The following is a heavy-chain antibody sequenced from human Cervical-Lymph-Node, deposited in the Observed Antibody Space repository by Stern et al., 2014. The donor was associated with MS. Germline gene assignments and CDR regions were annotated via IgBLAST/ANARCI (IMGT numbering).Heavy chain of an antibody. D-gene: IGHD3-16*01. CDR2: INTNTGDP. CDR1: GYNFTNYA. J-gene: IGHJ4*02. CDR3: ARDFVITRSDYLDS. Sequence: QVQLVQSGSELKKPGASVKVSCESSGYNFTNYAINWVRQAPGQGLEWMGWINTNTGDPTYAQGFTGRFLFSLDASVSTTYLQISSLTAADTAVYYCARDFVITRSDYLDSWGQGTLVTVSS. V-gene: IGHV7-4-1*02.